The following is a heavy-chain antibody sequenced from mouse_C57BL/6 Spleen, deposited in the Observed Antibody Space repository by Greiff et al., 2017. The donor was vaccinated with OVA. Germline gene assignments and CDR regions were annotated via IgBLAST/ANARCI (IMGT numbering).Heavy chain of an antibody. CDR3: ARNYGSGFSY. Sequence: VQLKQSGPELVKPGASVKISCKASGYSFTGYYMNWVKQSPEKSLEWIGEINPSTGGTTYNQKFKAKATLTVDKSSSTAYMQLKSLTSEDSAVYYCARNYGSGFSYWGKGTLVTVSA. V-gene: IGHV1-42*01. J-gene: IGHJ3*01. CDR2: INPSTGGT. CDR1: GYSFTGYY. D-gene: IGHD1-1*01.